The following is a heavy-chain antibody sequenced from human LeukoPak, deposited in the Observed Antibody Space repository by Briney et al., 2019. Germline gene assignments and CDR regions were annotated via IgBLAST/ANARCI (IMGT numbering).Heavy chain of an antibody. D-gene: IGHD3-16*02. J-gene: IGHJ4*02. CDR1: GYTFTSYG. Sequence: EASVKVSCKASGYTFTSYGISWVRQAPGQGLEWMGWISAYNGITNYAQKLQGRVTMTTDTSTSTAYMELRSLRSDDTAVYYCASPAFYVWGSYRHALDYWGQGTLVTVSS. V-gene: IGHV1-18*01. CDR3: ASPAFYVWGSYRHALDY. CDR2: ISAYNGIT.